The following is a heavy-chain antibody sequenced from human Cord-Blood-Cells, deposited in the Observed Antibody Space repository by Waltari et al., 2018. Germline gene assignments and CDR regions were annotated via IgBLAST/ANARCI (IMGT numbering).Heavy chain of an antibody. D-gene: IGHD7-27*01. Sequence: QVQLVQSGAEVKKPGASVKVSCQASGYTFTGYYMHWVRQAPGQGPGWMGWINPNSGGTNYAQKFQGRVTMTRDTSISTAYMELSRLRSDDTAVYYCARDRSPTGDWFDPWGQGTLVTVSS. CDR3: ARDRSPTGDWFDP. CDR2: INPNSGGT. J-gene: IGHJ5*02. V-gene: IGHV1-2*02. CDR1: GYTFTGYY.